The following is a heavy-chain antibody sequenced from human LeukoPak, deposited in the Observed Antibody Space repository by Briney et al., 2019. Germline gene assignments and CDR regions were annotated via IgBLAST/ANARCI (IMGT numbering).Heavy chain of an antibody. D-gene: IGHD3-9*01. CDR2: IHNDVSST. J-gene: IGHJ6*03. V-gene: IGHV3-74*01. CDR3: ARAGGILTGYFKGGIRDYSYYYMDV. CDR1: GFTFRSYW. Sequence: GGSLRLSCAASGFTFRSYWMHWVRQAPGKGLEWVSLIHNDVSSTSYADSVKVRFTISRDNAKNTLYLQMNSLRAEDTAVYYCARAGGILTGYFKGGIRDYSYYYMDVWGKGTTVTISS.